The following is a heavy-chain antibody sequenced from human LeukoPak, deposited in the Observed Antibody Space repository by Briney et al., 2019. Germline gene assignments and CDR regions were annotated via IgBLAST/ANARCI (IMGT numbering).Heavy chain of an antibody. J-gene: IGHJ4*02. V-gene: IGHV4-59*01. CDR1: GGSISSYY. Sequence: SETLSLTCTVSGGSISSYYWSWIRQPPGKGLECIGYIYYSGSTNYNPSLKSRVPISVDTSKNQFFLKLSSVTAADTAVYYCARVPSYGDPATFDYWGQGPLVTVSS. CDR2: IYYSGST. D-gene: IGHD4-17*01. CDR3: ARVPSYGDPATFDY.